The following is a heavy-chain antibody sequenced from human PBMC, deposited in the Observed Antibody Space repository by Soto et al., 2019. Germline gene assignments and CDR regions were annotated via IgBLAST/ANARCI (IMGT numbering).Heavy chain of an antibody. CDR3: AMGIAVAAKEDY. V-gene: IGHV1-3*01. D-gene: IGHD6-19*01. Sequence: QVQLVQSGAEVKKPGASVKVSCKASGYTFTSYAMHWVRQAPGQRLEWMGWINAGNGNTKYSQKFQGRVTITRDTSASTAYMELSSLRSEDTAVYYCAMGIAVAAKEDYWGQGTLVTVSS. J-gene: IGHJ4*02. CDR1: GYTFTSYA. CDR2: INAGNGNT.